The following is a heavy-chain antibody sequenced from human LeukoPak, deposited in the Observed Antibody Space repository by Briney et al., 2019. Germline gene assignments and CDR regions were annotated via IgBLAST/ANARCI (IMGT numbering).Heavy chain of an antibody. D-gene: IGHD5-18*01. V-gene: IGHV1-2*06. CDR1: GYTFTGYY. CDR3: ARDPGYSYGTTAHYGMDV. Sequence: ASVKVSCKASGYTFTGYYMHWVRQAPGQGLEWMGRTNPNSGDTSYAQKFQGRVTMTRDTSTSTVYMELSSLRSEDTAVYYCARDPGYSYGTTAHYGMDVWGQGTTVTVSS. CDR2: TNPNSGDT. J-gene: IGHJ6*02.